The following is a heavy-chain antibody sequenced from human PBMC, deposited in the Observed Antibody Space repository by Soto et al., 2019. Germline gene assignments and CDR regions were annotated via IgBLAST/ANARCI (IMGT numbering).Heavy chain of an antibody. Sequence: SETLSLTCTVSRGSITRSCYYWGWIRQPQGKGLEWIGSIDYSGTTYHNPSLKSQVTISVDTSKNQFSLKLSSVTAADTAVFYCAGHGNWKLSDFDYWGKG. J-gene: IGHJ4*02. CDR2: IDYSGTT. D-gene: IGHD1-1*01. V-gene: IGHV4-39*01. CDR3: AGHGNWKLSDFDY. CDR1: RGSITRSCYY.